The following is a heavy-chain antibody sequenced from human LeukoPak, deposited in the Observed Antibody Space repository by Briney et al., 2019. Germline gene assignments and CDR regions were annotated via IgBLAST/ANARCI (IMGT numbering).Heavy chain of an antibody. Sequence: GGPLRLSCAPSGLPFSDYYRSWIRQAPGKGLEGVSSIISIGSTIYYADSVKGRFTISRDNAKNSLYLQMNSLRAEDTAVYYCARDRGLLWFGEFGDYWGQGTLVTVS. CDR2: IISIGSTI. CDR1: GLPFSDYY. D-gene: IGHD3-10*01. V-gene: IGHV3-11*04. J-gene: IGHJ4*02. CDR3: ARDRGLLWFGEFGDY.